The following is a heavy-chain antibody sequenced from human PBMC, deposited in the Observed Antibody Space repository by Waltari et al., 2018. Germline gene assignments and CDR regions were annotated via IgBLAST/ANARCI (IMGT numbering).Heavy chain of an antibody. Sequence: QVQLVQSGAEVKKPGASVKVSCKASGYTFTSYAMHWVRQAPGQRLEWMGWINAGNGNTKYSQKFQGRVTITRDTSASIAYMELSSLRSEDTAVYYCARVGQLVRRNWFDPWGQGTLVTVSS. V-gene: IGHV1-3*01. CDR2: INAGNGNT. D-gene: IGHD6-6*01. CDR1: GYTFTSYA. CDR3: ARVGQLVRRNWFDP. J-gene: IGHJ5*02.